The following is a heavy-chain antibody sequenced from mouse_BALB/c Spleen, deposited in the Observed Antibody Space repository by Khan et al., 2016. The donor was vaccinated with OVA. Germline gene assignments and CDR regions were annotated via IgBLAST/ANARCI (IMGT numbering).Heavy chain of an antibody. CDR3: ANGVWAHYYTLDY. V-gene: IGHV2-6-5*01. D-gene: IGHD1-1*02. CDR2: IWGGGST. J-gene: IGHJ4*01. CDR1: GFSLSDYG. Sequence: QVQLKESGPGLVAPSQNLSITCTVSGFSLSDYGVSWIRQTPGKGLEWLGVIWGGGSTYYNSALRSRLSISKDNSKSQVFLKMTSLQSDDSAMFYCANGVWAHYYTLDYWGQGTSVTVSS.